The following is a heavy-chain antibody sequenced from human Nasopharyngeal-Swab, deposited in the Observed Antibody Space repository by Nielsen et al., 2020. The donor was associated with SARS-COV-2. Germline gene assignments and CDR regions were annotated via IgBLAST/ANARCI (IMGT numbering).Heavy chain of an antibody. CDR3: ATTPDNYYGSGKRGWFDP. CDR2: IYYSGST. J-gene: IGHJ5*02. CDR1: GGSISSSSYY. V-gene: IGHV4-39*01. Sequence: SETLSLTCTVSGGSISSSSYYWGWIRQPPGKGLEWIGSIYYSGSTYCNPSLKSRVTISVDTSKNQFSLKLSSVTAADTAVYYCATTPDNYYGSGKRGWFDPWGQGTLVTVSS. D-gene: IGHD3-10*01.